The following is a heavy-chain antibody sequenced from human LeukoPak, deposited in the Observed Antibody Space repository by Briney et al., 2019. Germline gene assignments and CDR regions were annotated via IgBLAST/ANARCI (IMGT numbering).Heavy chain of an antibody. Sequence: SVKVSCKASGGTFSSYAISWVRQAPGQGLEWMGRIIPILGIANYAQKFQGRVTITADKSTSTAYMELSSLRSEDTAVYYCARGVGSGSSDYWGQGTLVTVSS. CDR1: GGTFSSYA. CDR3: ARGVGSGSSDY. D-gene: IGHD3-10*01. CDR2: IIPILGIA. J-gene: IGHJ4*02. V-gene: IGHV1-69*04.